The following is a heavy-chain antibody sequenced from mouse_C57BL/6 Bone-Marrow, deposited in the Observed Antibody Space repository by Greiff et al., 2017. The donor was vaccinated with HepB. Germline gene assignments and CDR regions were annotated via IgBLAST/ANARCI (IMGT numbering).Heavy chain of an antibody. D-gene: IGHD3-2*02. CDR2: IYPRSGNT. Sequence: QVQLQQSGAELARPGASVKLSCKASGYTFTSYGISWVKQRTGQGLEWIGEIYPRSGNTYYNEKFKGKATLTADKSSSTAYMELRSLTSEDSAVYVCARPPRPLRLWVAYWGQGTLVTVSS. CDR3: ARPPRPLRLWVAY. CDR1: GYTFTSYG. J-gene: IGHJ3*01. V-gene: IGHV1-81*01.